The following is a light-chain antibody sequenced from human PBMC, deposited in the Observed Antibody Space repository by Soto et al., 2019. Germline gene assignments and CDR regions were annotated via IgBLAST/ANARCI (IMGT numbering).Light chain of an antibody. V-gene: IGKV1-5*01. CDR1: QSISSW. J-gene: IGKJ1*01. Sequence: DIQMTQSPSTLSASVGDRVTITCRASQSISSWLAWYQQKPGKAPKLLIYDASSLESGVPSRFSGSESGTEFTLTISSLQPNDFATYYCQQYNSYSTFGHGTKVDIK. CDR3: QQYNSYST. CDR2: DAS.